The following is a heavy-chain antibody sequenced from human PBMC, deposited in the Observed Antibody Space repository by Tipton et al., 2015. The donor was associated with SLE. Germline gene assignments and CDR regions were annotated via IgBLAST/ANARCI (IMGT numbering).Heavy chain of an antibody. J-gene: IGHJ6*02. V-gene: IGHV3-30*02. CDR1: GFTFSSYG. CDR3: AKNLRGSNYVDPKTIYYYYGMDV. CDR2: IRYGGSDK. Sequence: SLRLSCAASGFTFSSYGIHWVRQAPGKGLEWVAFIRYGGSDKYYADSVKGRFTISRDNSKNTLYLQMNSLRAEDTAVYYCAKNLRGSNYVDPKTIYYYYGMDVWGQGTTVTVSS. D-gene: IGHD1-7*01.